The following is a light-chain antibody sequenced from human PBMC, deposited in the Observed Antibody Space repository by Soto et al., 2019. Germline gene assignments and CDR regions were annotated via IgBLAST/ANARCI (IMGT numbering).Light chain of an antibody. CDR2: DVS. V-gene: IGLV2-14*01. Sequence: QAVVTQPASVSGSPGQSITISCTGTSSDVGTYNYVSWYQHRPGKAPKLMIYDVSYRPSGVSNRFSGSKSANTASLTISGLQAEDAADYYCSSYTTSNTQMFGGGTKLTVL. J-gene: IGLJ3*02. CDR1: SSDVGTYNY. CDR3: SSYTTSNTQM.